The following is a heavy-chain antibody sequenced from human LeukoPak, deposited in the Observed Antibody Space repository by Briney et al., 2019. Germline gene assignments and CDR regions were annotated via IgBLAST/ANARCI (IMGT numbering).Heavy chain of an antibody. V-gene: IGHV3-7*01. D-gene: IGHD3-16*01. Sequence: GGSLRLSCAASGFTFSSYAMSWVRQAPGKGLEWVANIKYDGSEKYYVDSVKGRFTISRDNVKNSLYLQMNSLRAEDTAVYYCVKDWGLNYWGQGTLVTVSS. J-gene: IGHJ4*02. CDR1: GFTFSSYA. CDR3: VKDWGLNY. CDR2: IKYDGSEK.